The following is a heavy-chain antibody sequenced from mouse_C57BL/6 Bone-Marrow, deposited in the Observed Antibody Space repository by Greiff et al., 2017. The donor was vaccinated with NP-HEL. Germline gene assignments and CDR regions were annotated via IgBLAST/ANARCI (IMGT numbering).Heavy chain of an antibody. J-gene: IGHJ4*01. V-gene: IGHV1-62-3*01. D-gene: IGHD1-1*01. Sequence: QVQLQQPGAELVKPGASVKLSCKASGYTFTSYWMHWVKQRPGRGLEWIGRIDPNSGGTKYNEKFKSKATLTVDKSSSTAYMQLSSLTSEDSAVYYCARTGFTTVVATDAMDYWGQGTSVTVSS. CDR3: ARTGFTTVVATDAMDY. CDR1: GYTFTSYW. CDR2: IDPNSGGT.